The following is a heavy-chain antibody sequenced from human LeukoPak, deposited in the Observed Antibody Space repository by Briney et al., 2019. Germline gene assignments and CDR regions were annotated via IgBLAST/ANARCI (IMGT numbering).Heavy chain of an antibody. CDR3: ARDLLGYCSGGSCSD. J-gene: IGHJ4*02. Sequence: SETLSLTCAVSGGSISSSNWWSWVRQPPGKGLEWIGEIYHSGSTNYNPSLKSRVTISVDKSKHQFSLKLSSVTAADTAVYYCARDLLGYCSGGSCSDWGQGTLVTVSS. D-gene: IGHD2-15*01. V-gene: IGHV4-4*02. CDR1: GGSISSSNW. CDR2: IYHSGST.